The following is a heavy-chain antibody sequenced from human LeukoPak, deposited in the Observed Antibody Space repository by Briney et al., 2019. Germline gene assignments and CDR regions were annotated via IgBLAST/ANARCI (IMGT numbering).Heavy chain of an antibody. CDR1: GGSIRSYY. CDR2: MSDSGST. D-gene: IGHD4-23*01. CDR3: ARVYGGNFDWFDP. J-gene: IGHJ5*02. Sequence: SETLSLTCTVSGGSIRSYYWSWIRQPPGKGLEWIGYMSDSGSTSYNPSLKSRVTISADTSKKQISLKLSSVTAADTAVYYCARVYGGNFDWFDPWGQGTLVTVSS. V-gene: IGHV4-59*01.